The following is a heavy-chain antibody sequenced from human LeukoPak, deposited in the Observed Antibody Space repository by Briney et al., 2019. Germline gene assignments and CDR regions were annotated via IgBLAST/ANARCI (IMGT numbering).Heavy chain of an antibody. J-gene: IGHJ4*02. D-gene: IGHD2-8*02. CDR1: GFTFNSYA. Sequence: GGSLRLSCAASGFTFNSYAMSWVRQAPEKGLEWVSGISGGGGNTFYADSVRGRFTISRDNSKNMLYLQMDSLRADDTAVYYCATDLVLFTPDVDYWGQGTLVTVSS. V-gene: IGHV3-23*01. CDR3: ATDLVLFTPDVDY. CDR2: ISGGGGNT.